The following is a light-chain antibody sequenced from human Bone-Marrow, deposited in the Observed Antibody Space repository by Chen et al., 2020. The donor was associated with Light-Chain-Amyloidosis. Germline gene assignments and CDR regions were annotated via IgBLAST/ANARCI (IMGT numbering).Light chain of an antibody. Sequence: EIVLTMSPGTLSLSPGEGANLSCRTSQTISSNYLTWYQQKFGQAPRLLIYGSSSRATGIPDRVTGSGSGTDFTLTINRLEPEDFAMYYCQQYGTSPLTFGGGTKVEIK. V-gene: IGKV3-20*01. J-gene: IGKJ4*01. CDR1: QTISSNY. CDR3: QQYGTSPLT. CDR2: GSS.